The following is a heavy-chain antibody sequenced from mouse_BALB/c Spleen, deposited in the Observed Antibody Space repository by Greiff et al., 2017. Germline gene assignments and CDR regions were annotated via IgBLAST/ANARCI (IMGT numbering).Heavy chain of an antibody. D-gene: IGHD3-2*01. Sequence: VQLQQPGAELVRPGASVKLSCKASGYTFTSYWMNWVKQRPGQGLEWIGAIYPGNSDTSYNQKFKGKAKLTAVTSTSTAYMELSSLTNEDSAVYYCTRDSLDYWGQGTTLTVSS. J-gene: IGHJ2*01. CDR2: IYPGNSDT. CDR3: TRDSLDY. V-gene: IGHV1-5*01. CDR1: GYTFTSYW.